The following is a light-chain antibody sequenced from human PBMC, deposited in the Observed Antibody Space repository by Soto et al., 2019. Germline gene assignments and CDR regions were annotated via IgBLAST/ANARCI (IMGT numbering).Light chain of an antibody. Sequence: EIVLTQSPATLSLSPGERATLSCRASQSVSIYLAWYQQKPGQAPRLLIYDASNRATGIPARFSGSGSGTDFTLTISSLEPEDFAVYYCQQRSSRPPLTFGGGTRVEIK. CDR1: QSVSIY. CDR3: QQRSSRPPLT. J-gene: IGKJ4*01. V-gene: IGKV3-11*01. CDR2: DAS.